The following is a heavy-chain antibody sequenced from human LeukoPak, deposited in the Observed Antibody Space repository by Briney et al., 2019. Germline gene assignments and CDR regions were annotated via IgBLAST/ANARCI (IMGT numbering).Heavy chain of an antibody. CDR2: TNRDGSDK. Sequence: GGSLRLSCTASGFTFSQYWVSWVRQAPGKGLEWVANTNRDGSDKYYVDSVKGRFTIYRDNAKNSLDLQMSSLRAEDTAVYYCAREGDCNSAGCAYFDYWGRGTLVTVSS. V-gene: IGHV3-7*01. J-gene: IGHJ4*02. CDR3: AREGDCNSAGCAYFDY. D-gene: IGHD2-2*01. CDR1: GFTFSQYW.